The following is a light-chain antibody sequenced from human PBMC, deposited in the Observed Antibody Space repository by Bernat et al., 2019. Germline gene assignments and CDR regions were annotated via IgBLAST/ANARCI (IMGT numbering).Light chain of an antibody. CDR1: SSDVGGYNY. J-gene: IGLJ3*02. CDR3: SSYAGSNNWV. Sequence: QSALTQPPSASGSPGQSVTISCTGTSSDVGGYNYVSWYQQHPGKAPKVMISEVSKRPSVVPDRFSGSKSGNTASLTVSGLQAEDEADYYCSSYAGSNNWVFGGGTKLTVL. V-gene: IGLV2-8*01. CDR2: EVS.